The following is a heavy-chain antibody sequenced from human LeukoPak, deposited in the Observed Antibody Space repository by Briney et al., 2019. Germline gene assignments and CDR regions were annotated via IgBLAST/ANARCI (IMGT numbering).Heavy chain of an antibody. D-gene: IGHD2-2*01. CDR2: IYYSGST. J-gene: IGHJ6*04. V-gene: IGHV4-59*01. Sequence: PSETLSLTCTVSGGSISSYYWSWIRQPPGKGLEWIGYIYYSGSTNYYPSLKSRVTISVDTSKNQFSQKLSSVTAADTAVYYCAREYCSSTSCYGMDVWGKGTTVTVSS. CDR1: GGSISSYY. CDR3: AREYCSSTSCYGMDV.